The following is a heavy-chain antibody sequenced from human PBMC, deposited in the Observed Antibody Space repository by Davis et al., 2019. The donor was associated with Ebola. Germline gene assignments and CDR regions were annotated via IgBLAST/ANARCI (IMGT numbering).Heavy chain of an antibody. CDR1: GYSFTSYW. J-gene: IGHJ4*02. CDR2: IYPGDSAI. Sequence: GESLKISCKASGYSFTSYWIGWVRQMPGKGLEWMGIIYPGDSAIRYSPSFQGHVTISADNSTSTAYLQWSSLKASDTAKYYCARLGVDGYSYYFDYWGQGTLVSVSS. D-gene: IGHD5-24*01. V-gene: IGHV5-51*01. CDR3: ARLGVDGYSYYFDY.